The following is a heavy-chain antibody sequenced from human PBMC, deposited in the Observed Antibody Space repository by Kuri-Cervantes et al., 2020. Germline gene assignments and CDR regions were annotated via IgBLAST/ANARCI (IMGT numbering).Heavy chain of an antibody. V-gene: IGHV4-39*07. J-gene: IGHJ2*01. Sequence: SETLSLTCTVSGGSISSSSYYWGWIRQPPGKGLEWIGEINHSGSTNYNPSLKSRVTISVDTSKNQFSLKLSSVTAADTAVYYCARGITRPRGYFDLWGRGTLVTVSS. CDR2: INHSGST. D-gene: IGHD3-10*01. CDR1: GGSISSSSYY. CDR3: ARGITRPRGYFDL.